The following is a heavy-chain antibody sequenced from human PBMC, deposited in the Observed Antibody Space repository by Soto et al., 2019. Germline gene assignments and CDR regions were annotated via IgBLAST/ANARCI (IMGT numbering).Heavy chain of an antibody. CDR2: MNVKTGET. CDR1: GYTFTSYD. CDR3: ARDFSSSSYFDF. V-gene: IGHV1-8*02. Sequence: GASVKVSCKASGYTFTSYDISWVRQATGQGLEWMGWMNVKTGETGYALKFQGRLTITRNTAISTAYMDLSNLRSDDTAVYYCARDFSSSSYFDFWGQGTQVTVSS. J-gene: IGHJ4*02. D-gene: IGHD6-6*01.